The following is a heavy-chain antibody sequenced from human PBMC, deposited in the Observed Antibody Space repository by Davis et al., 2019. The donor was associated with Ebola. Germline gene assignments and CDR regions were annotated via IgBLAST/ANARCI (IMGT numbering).Heavy chain of an antibody. V-gene: IGHV5-51*01. D-gene: IGHD6-13*01. CDR3: ARSPGYSSNRGYYFDY. J-gene: IGHJ4*02. CDR1: SYIFTTYW. CDR2: IYPGDSDS. Sequence: TCNGSSYIFTTYWIGSVRQMPGKGLEWMGIIYPGDSDSRYSPSFQGQVTISADMSISTAYLQWSSLKASDTAMYYCARSPGYSSNRGYYFDYWGQGTLVTVSS.